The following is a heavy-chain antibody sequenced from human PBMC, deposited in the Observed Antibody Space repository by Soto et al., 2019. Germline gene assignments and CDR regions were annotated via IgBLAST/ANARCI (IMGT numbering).Heavy chain of an antibody. CDR2: IYYSGST. D-gene: IGHD6-13*01. CDR3: ARHLSSSHWYPPNWFDP. CDR1: GGSISSSSYY. V-gene: IGHV4-39*01. Sequence: SDTLSLTCTVSGGSISSSSYYWGWIRQPPGKGLEWIGSIYYSGSTYYNPSLKSRVTVSVDTSKNQFSLKLSSVTAADTAVYYCARHLSSSHWYPPNWFDPWGQGTLVTVSS. J-gene: IGHJ5*02.